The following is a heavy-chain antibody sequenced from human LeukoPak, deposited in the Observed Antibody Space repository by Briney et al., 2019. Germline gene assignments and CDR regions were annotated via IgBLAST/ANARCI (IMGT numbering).Heavy chain of an antibody. CDR3: AGHEMNWYFDL. Sequence: GESLKISCKGSGYSFTSYWISWVRPMPGKGLEWMGRIDPSDSYTNYSPSFQGHVTISADKSISTAYLQWSSLKASDTAMYYCAGHEMNWYFDLWGRGTLVTVSS. V-gene: IGHV5-10-1*01. CDR1: GYSFTSYW. CDR2: IDPSDSYT. J-gene: IGHJ2*01.